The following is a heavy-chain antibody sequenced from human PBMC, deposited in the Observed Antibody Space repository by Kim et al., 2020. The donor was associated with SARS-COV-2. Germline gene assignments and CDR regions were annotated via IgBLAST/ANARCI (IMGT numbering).Heavy chain of an antibody. Sequence: GGSLRLSCAASGFTFSSYWMSWVRQAPGKGLEWVANIKHDGSEKYYVDSVKGRFTISRDNAKNSLYLQMTNLRAEETDVYYCAREDWGLRFLEWLPNFDYWGQGTPVTVSS. J-gene: IGHJ4*03. D-gene: IGHD3-3*01. CDR1: GFTFSSYW. V-gene: IGHV3-7*01. CDR3: AREDWGLRFLEWLPNFDY. CDR2: IKHDGSEK.